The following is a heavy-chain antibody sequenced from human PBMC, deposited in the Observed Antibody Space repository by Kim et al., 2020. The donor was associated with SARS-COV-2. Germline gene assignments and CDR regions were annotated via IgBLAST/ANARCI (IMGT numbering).Heavy chain of an antibody. CDR1: GGSISSGGYY. Sequence: SETLSLTCTVSGGSISSGGYYWSWIRQHPGKGLEWIGYIYYSGSTYYNPSLKSRVTISVDTSKNQFSLKLSSVTAADTAVYYCARWPSHWSGSAYWGQGTLVTVSS. J-gene: IGHJ4*02. V-gene: IGHV4-31*03. CDR3: ARWPSHWSGSAY. CDR2: IYYSGST. D-gene: IGHD3-3*01.